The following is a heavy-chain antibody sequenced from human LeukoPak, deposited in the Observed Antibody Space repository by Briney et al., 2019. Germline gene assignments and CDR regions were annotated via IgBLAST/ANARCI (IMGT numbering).Heavy chain of an antibody. CDR3: AKGHDFWSGYYSVYDY. D-gene: IGHD3-3*01. V-gene: IGHV3-9*01. CDR1: GFTFDDYA. CDR2: ISWNSGSI. Sequence: PGRSLRLSCAASGFTFDDYAMHWVRQAPGKGLEWVSGISWNSGSIGYADSVKGRFTISRDNSKNTLYLQMNSLRAEDTAVYYCAKGHDFWSGYYSVYDYWGQGTLVTVSS. J-gene: IGHJ4*02.